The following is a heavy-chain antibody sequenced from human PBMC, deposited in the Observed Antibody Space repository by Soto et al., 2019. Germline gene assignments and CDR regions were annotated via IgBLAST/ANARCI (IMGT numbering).Heavy chain of an antibody. V-gene: IGHV3-30-3*01. Sequence: QVQLVESGGGVVQPGRSLRLSCAASGFTFSSYAMHWVRQAPGKGLEWVAVISYDGSNKYYADSVKGRFTISRDNFKNTLYLQMNSLRAEDTAVYYCARDPYGDYYFDYWGQGTLVTVSS. CDR3: ARDPYGDYYFDY. J-gene: IGHJ4*02. D-gene: IGHD3-16*01. CDR2: ISYDGSNK. CDR1: GFTFSSYA.